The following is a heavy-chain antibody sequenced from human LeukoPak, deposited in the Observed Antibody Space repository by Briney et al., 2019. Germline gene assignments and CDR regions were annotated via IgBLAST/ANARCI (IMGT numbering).Heavy chain of an antibody. CDR1: TDSITSNW. V-gene: IGHV4-4*02. D-gene: IGHD1-26*01. CDR2: VHKSGST. Sequence: PSETLSLTCAVSTDSITSNWWSWVRQPPGKGLGWIGEVHKSGSTNYYPSLQSRVTISIDKSKNQIALELTSVTAADTAVYYCAKEIVGAPTPGAYWGQGIFVTVSS. CDR3: AKEIVGAPTPGAY. J-gene: IGHJ4*02.